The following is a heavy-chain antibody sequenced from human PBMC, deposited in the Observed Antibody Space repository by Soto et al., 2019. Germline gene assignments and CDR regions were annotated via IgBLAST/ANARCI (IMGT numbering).Heavy chain of an antibody. Sequence: GGSLRPSCAASGFTFSSYGMHWVRQAPGKGLEWVAVIWYDGSNKYYADSVKGRFTISRDNSKNTLYLQMNSLRAEDTAVYYCARDTYGSGSSFDPWGQGTLVTVSS. V-gene: IGHV3-33*01. CDR1: GFTFSSYG. CDR3: ARDTYGSGSSFDP. D-gene: IGHD3-10*01. J-gene: IGHJ5*02. CDR2: IWYDGSNK.